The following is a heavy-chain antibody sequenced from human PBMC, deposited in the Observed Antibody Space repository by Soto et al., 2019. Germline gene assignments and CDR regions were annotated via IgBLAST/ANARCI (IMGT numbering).Heavy chain of an antibody. CDR2: IWFDGRKT. V-gene: IGHV3-33*01. Sequence: QVQLVESGGGVVQPGRSLRLSCAASGFTFSSYGMHWVRQAPGKGLEWVAAIWFDGRKTHYADSVKGRFIISRDNSKNTLYLQMNSLIAEDTGVYSCARDVCSSPSCLYDWGQGTLVTVSS. CDR1: GFTFSSYG. CDR3: ARDVCSSPSCLYD. D-gene: IGHD2-2*01. J-gene: IGHJ4*02.